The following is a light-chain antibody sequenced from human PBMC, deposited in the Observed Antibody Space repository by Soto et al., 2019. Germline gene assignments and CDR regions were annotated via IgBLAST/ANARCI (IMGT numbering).Light chain of an antibody. Sequence: EIVLTQSPGTLSLSPGERATLSCRASQSVSSSYLAWYQQKLGQAPRLLIYGTSSGATGVPDRFSGSGSGTDFTLTISRLEPEDFAVYYCQQYGTSPGTFGQGTKVDIK. CDR2: GTS. CDR1: QSVSSSY. V-gene: IGKV3-20*01. J-gene: IGKJ1*01. CDR3: QQYGTSPGT.